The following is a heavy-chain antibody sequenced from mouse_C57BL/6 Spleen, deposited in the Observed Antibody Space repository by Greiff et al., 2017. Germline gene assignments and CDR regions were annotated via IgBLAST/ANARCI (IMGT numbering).Heavy chain of an antibody. Sequence: VKLQQPGAELVKPGASVKLSCKASGYTFTSYWMHWVKQRPGRGLEWIGRIDPNSGGTKYNEKFKSKATLTVDKPSSTAYMQLSSLTSEDSAVYYCARWDYSGSSCFDYWGQGTTLTVSS. D-gene: IGHD1-1*01. V-gene: IGHV1-72*01. CDR1: GYTFTSYW. CDR3: ARWDYSGSSCFDY. CDR2: IDPNSGGT. J-gene: IGHJ2*01.